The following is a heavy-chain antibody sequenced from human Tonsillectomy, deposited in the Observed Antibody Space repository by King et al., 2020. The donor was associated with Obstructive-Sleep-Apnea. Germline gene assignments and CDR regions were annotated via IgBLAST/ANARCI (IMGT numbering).Heavy chain of an antibody. V-gene: IGHV4-34*01. CDR1: GGSFSDYY. CDR2: INHSGST. J-gene: IGHJ5*02. D-gene: IGHD6-13*01. Sequence: HVQLQQWGAGLLKPSETLSLSCAVYGGSFSDYYWSWIRQPPGKGLEWIGEINHSGSTNYNASLKSRVTISVDMSKNQFSLKLTSVTAADTAVYYCARGSGAADVNWFDPWGQGALVTVSS. CDR3: ARGSGAADVNWFDP.